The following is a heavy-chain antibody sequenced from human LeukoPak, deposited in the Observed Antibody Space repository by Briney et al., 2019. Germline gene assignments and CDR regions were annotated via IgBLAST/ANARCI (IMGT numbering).Heavy chain of an antibody. J-gene: IGHJ3*02. CDR1: GYTFTRYD. D-gene: IGHD2-2*01. Sequence: ASVKVSCKASGYTFTRYDINWVRQATGQGLEWMGWMNPNSGNTGYAQKFQGRVTITWNTSISTAYMELSSLRSEDTAVYYCARDYCSSTSCSDAFDIWGQGTMVTASS. CDR3: ARDYCSSTSCSDAFDI. CDR2: MNPNSGNT. V-gene: IGHV1-8*03.